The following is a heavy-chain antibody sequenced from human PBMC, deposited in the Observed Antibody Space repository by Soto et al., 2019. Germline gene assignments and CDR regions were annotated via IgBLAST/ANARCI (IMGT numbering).Heavy chain of an antibody. V-gene: IGHV3-33*01. CDR3: ARVVRTGYYYYGMDV. Sequence: QVQLVESGGGVVQPGRSLRLSCAASGFTFSSYGMHWVRQAPGKGLEWVAVIWYDGSNKYYADSVKGRFTISRDNSKNTLYLQMNSLRAEDTAVYYCARVVRTGYYYYGMDVWGQGTTVTVSS. CDR2: IWYDGSNK. D-gene: IGHD3-10*01. J-gene: IGHJ6*02. CDR1: GFTFSSYG.